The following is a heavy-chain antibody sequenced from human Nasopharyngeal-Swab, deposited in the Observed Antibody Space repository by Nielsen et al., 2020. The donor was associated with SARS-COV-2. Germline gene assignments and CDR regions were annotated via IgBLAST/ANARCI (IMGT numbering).Heavy chain of an antibody. V-gene: IGHV1-2*06. Sequence: ASVKVSCKASGYTFSGYYMHWVRQAPGQGLEWMGRINPNSGGTNYAQQFQGRVTMTRDTSISTVYMELSSLGYDDTAMYYCARESHMATGGTDYWGQGTLVTGSS. CDR3: ARESHMATGGTDY. D-gene: IGHD6-13*01. J-gene: IGHJ4*02. CDR2: INPNSGGT. CDR1: GYTFSGYY.